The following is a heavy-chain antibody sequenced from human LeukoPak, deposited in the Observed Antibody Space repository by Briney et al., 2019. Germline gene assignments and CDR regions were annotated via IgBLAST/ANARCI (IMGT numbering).Heavy chain of an antibody. J-gene: IGHJ4*02. Sequence: PGGSLRLSCAASGFTFSNYWMSWVRQAPGKGLEWVGNIKQDGSEKYYVDSVKGRFTISRDNAKNSLYLQMNSLRAEDTAVYYCARVYGSGWFDYWGQGTLVTVSS. V-gene: IGHV3-7*01. CDR3: ARVYGSGWFDY. D-gene: IGHD6-19*01. CDR1: GFTFSNYW. CDR2: IKQDGSEK.